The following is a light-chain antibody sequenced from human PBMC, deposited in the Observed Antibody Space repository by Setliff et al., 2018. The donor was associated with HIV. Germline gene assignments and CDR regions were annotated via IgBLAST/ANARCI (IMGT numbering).Light chain of an antibody. V-gene: IGLV2-14*01. CDR2: EVS. J-gene: IGLJ3*02. CDR1: SSAIGTYNY. Sequence: QSVLAQPASVSGSPGQSITISCTGTSSAIGTYNYVSWYQQHPGKAPKLMIHEVSNRPSGVSNRFSGSKSGNTASLTISGLQAEDEADYYCSSSTSSNLGMFGGGTKVTVL. CDR3: SSSTSSNLGM.